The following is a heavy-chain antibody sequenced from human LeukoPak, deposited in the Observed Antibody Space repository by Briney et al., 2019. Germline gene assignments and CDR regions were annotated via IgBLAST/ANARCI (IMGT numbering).Heavy chain of an antibody. J-gene: IGHJ4*02. CDR3: ARGGGNYYDSSGYYNFDY. D-gene: IGHD3-22*01. Sequence: VKVSCKASGGTFSSYAISWVRQAPGQGLEWMGGIIPILGTANYAQKFQGRVTITADESTSTAYMELSSLRSEDTAVYYCARGGGNYYDSSGYYNFDYWGQGTLVTVSS. CDR2: IIPILGTA. V-gene: IGHV1-69*01. CDR1: GGTFSSYA.